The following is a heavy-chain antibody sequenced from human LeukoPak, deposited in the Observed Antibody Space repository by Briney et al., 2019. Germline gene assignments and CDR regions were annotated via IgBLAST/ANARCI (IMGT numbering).Heavy chain of an antibody. V-gene: IGHV3-21*01. CDR3: AYQLLPN. CDR1: GFTFSSYS. J-gene: IGHJ4*02. CDR2: ISSSSYI. Sequence: VGSLRLSCAASGFTFSSYSMNWVRQAPGKGLEWVSSISSSSYIYYADSVKGRFTISRDNAKSTLYLQMSSLRVEDTAVYYCAYQLLPNWGQGTPVTVSS. D-gene: IGHD2-15*01.